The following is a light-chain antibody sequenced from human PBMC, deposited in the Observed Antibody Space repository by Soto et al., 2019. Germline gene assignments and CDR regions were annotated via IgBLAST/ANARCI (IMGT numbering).Light chain of an antibody. CDR1: QSVSSSY. CDR2: GAS. V-gene: IGKV3-20*01. CDR3: HQYGSSPGT. J-gene: IGKJ1*01. Sequence: EIVLTQSPGTLSLSPGERATLSCRASQSVSSSYLAWYQQRPVQVPRLLIYGASSRATGIPDRFSGSGSGTDFTLTISRLEPEDFAVYYCHQYGSSPGTFGQGTKVEIK.